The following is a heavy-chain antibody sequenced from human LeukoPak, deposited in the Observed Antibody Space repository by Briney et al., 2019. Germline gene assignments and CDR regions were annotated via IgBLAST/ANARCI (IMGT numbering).Heavy chain of an antibody. CDR2: ISSNGGST. CDR1: GFTFSSYA. Sequence: GGSLRLSCAASGFTFSSYAIHWVRQAPGKGLEYVSAISSNGGSTYYANSVKGRFTISRDNSKNTLYLQMGSLRAEDMAVYYCARGRYGSGSYYARSYYFDYWGQGTLVTVSS. J-gene: IGHJ4*02. V-gene: IGHV3-64*01. D-gene: IGHD3-10*01. CDR3: ARGRYGSGSYYARSYYFDY.